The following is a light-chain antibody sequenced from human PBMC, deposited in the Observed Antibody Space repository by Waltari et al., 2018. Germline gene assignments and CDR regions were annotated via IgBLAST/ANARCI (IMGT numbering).Light chain of an antibody. Sequence: DTVVTQSPDSLDVSLGERVTINCKSSQSVLYSSKKKTCDAWYQEKPGHPPKLLSYWAYTRESGVPDRYSGSGSGTDFTLTTSSLEAEDVAVYYCQQCYNIPWPFGQGTKVEIE. J-gene: IGKJ1*01. V-gene: IGKV4-1*01. CDR3: QQCYNIPWP. CDR2: WAY. CDR1: QSVLYSSKKKTC.